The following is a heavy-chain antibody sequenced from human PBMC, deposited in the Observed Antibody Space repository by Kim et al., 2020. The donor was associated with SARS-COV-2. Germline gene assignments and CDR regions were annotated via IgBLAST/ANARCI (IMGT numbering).Heavy chain of an antibody. CDR2: ISSSSSYI. J-gene: IGHJ4*02. D-gene: IGHD6-19*01. CDR1: GFTFSSYS. CDR3: ARVLISGWSYFDY. Sequence: GGSLRLSCAASGFTFSSYSMNWVRQAPGKGLEWISSISSSSSYIYYADPVKGRFTISRDNARASLYLQMNSLRAEDTAVYYCARVLISGWSYFDYWGQGTLVNVSS. V-gene: IGHV3-21*04.